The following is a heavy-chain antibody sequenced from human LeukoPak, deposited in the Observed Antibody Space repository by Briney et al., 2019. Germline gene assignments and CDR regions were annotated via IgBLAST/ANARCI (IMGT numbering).Heavy chain of an antibody. CDR2: ISGSGGST. CDR1: GFTFSNYA. J-gene: IGHJ4*02. CDR3: AKDGGDQAKEGDFDY. D-gene: IGHD2-2*01. Sequence: GGSLRLSCAASGFTFSNYAMSWVRQAPGKGLEWVSAISGSGGSTYYADSVKGRFTISRDNSKNTLYLQMNSLRAEDTAVYYCAKDGGDQAKEGDFDYWGQGTLVTVSS. V-gene: IGHV3-23*01.